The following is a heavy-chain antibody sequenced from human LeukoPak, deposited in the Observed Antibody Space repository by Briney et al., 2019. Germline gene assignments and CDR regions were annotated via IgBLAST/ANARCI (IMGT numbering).Heavy chain of an antibody. Sequence: GRSLRLSCAASGFTFSSYAMHWVRQAPGKGLEWVAVISYDGSNKYYADSVKGRFTISRDNSKNTLYLQMNSLRVEDTAIYYCTKFSLRGTYSFDHWGQGTLVIVSS. D-gene: IGHD1-26*01. CDR3: TKFSLRGTYSFDH. J-gene: IGHJ4*02. V-gene: IGHV3-30-3*01. CDR1: GFTFSSYA. CDR2: ISYDGSNK.